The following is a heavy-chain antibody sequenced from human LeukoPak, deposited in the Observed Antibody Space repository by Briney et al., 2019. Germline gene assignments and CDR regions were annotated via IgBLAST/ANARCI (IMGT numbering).Heavy chain of an antibody. V-gene: IGHV3-33*01. Sequence: QPGRSLRLSCAASGFTFSSYGMHWVRQAPGKGLEWVALIWYDGSNKYYADSVKGRFTISRDNSKNTLYLQMNSLRAEDTAVYYCARDGLHSSSPTPYYYYGLDVWGRGTTVTVSS. J-gene: IGHJ6*02. CDR1: GFTFSSYG. CDR2: IWYDGSNK. D-gene: IGHD6-13*01. CDR3: ARDGLHSSSPTPYYYYGLDV.